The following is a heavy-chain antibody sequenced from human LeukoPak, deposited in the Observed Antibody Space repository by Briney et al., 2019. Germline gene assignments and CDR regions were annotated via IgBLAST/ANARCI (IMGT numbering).Heavy chain of an antibody. CDR2: IYYSGST. Sequence: SETLSLTCPVSGGSISSYYWSWIRRPPGKGLEWIGYIYYSGSTNYNPSLKSRVTISVDTSKNQFSLKLSSVTAADTAVYYCARAYGGNSNWFDPWGQGTLVTVSS. J-gene: IGHJ5*02. CDR3: ARAYGGNSNWFDP. CDR1: GGSISSYY. V-gene: IGHV4-59*01. D-gene: IGHD4-23*01.